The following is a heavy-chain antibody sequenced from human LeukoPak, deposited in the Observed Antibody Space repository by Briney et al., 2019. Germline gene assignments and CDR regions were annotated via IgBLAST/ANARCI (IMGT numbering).Heavy chain of an antibody. J-gene: IGHJ4*02. CDR1: RFTFSSYA. Sequence: PGGSLRLSCAASRFTFSSYAMHWVRQAPGKGLEWVAVISYDGSNKYYADSVKGRFTISRDNSKNTLYLQMNSLRAEDTAVYYCARAGVGATSFDYWGQGTLVTVSS. V-gene: IGHV3-30*04. CDR3: ARAGVGATSFDY. D-gene: IGHD1-26*01. CDR2: ISYDGSNK.